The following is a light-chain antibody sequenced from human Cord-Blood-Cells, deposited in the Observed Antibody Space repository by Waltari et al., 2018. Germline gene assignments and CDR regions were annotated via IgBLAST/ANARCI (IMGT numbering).Light chain of an antibody. Sequence: DIQLTQSPSSLSASVGDRVTITCRASQSISSYLNWYQQKPGKAPKLLIYAASSLQSGVPSRFSGSGSGTDFTLCISSLQPEDFATYYCQQSYSTPFTFGGGTKVEIK. CDR1: QSISSY. V-gene: IGKV1-39*01. CDR3: QQSYSTPFT. CDR2: AAS. J-gene: IGKJ4*01.